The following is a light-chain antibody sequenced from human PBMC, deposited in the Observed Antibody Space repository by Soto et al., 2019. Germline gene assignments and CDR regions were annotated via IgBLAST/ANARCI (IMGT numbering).Light chain of an antibody. V-gene: IGLV4-69*01. J-gene: IGLJ2*01. Sequence: QLVLTQSPSASASLGASVKLTCTLSSGHSSYAIAWHQQQPEKGPRYLMKLNSDGSHSKGDGIPDRFSGSSSGAERYLTISSLQSEDEADDYCQTWGTGIFGVFGGGTKVTVL. CDR3: QTWGTGIFGV. CDR2: LNSDGSH. CDR1: SGHSSYA.